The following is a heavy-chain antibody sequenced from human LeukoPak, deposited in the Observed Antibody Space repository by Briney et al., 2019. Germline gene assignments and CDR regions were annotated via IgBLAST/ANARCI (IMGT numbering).Heavy chain of an antibody. J-gene: IGHJ4*02. CDR1: GFSFTSYW. V-gene: IGHV5-51*01. Sequence: GESLQISSKGLGFSFTSYWIGWVRQMPGKGLDWMGIIYPGYSETRCSPSFQGQVTMSADMSTSTAYLQWSSLQASDTAIYYCARLDATRGGDCWGQGTLVTVSS. CDR3: ARLDATRGGDC. D-gene: IGHD2-15*01. CDR2: IYPGYSET.